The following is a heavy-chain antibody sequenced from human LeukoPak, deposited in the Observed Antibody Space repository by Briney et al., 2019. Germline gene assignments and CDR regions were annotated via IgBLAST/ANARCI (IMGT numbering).Heavy chain of an antibody. Sequence: SETLSLTCTVSGGSISSYYWSWIRQPPGKGLEWIGYMYYSGSTNYNPSLKGRVTISVDTSKNQFSLKLSSVTAADTAVYYCASLYSGSYDTGSFDYFNYWGQGTLVTVSS. CDR2: MYYSGST. CDR1: GGSISSYY. D-gene: IGHD1-26*01. J-gene: IGHJ4*02. V-gene: IGHV4-59*01. CDR3: ASLYSGSYDTGSFDYFNY.